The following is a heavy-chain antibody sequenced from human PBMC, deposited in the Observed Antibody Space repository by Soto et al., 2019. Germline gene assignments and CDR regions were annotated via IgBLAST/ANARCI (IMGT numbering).Heavy chain of an antibody. V-gene: IGHV1-2*02. CDR2: INPSSGAT. CDR1: GYTFTDHS. Sequence: ASVKVSCKTSGYTFTDHSIHWVRQAPGQGLEWMGWINPSSGATIYAQKFQDRVTLTGATSFSTAHMELSSLRSEDTAVYYCARGWYSSSWYFDYWGQGTLVTVSS. D-gene: IGHD6-13*01. J-gene: IGHJ4*02. CDR3: ARGWYSSSWYFDY.